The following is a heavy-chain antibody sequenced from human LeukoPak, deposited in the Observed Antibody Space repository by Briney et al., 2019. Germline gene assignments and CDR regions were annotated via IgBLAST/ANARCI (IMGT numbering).Heavy chain of an antibody. Sequence: SETLSLTCTVSGGSISSSSYYWGWIRQPPGKGLEWIGSIYYSGSTYYNPSLKSRVTISVDTSKNQFSLKLSSVTAADTAVYYCARHTIAVAVYYFDYWGQGTLVTVSS. CDR3: ARHTIAVAVYYFDY. V-gene: IGHV4-39*01. D-gene: IGHD6-19*01. CDR1: GGSISSSSYY. J-gene: IGHJ4*02. CDR2: IYYSGST.